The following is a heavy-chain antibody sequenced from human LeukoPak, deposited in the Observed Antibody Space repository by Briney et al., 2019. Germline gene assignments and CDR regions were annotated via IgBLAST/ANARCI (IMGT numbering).Heavy chain of an antibody. V-gene: IGHV4-59*01. CDR3: ARESSLMTTVTTGAFDI. CDR1: GGSISSYY. D-gene: IGHD4-17*01. J-gene: IGHJ3*02. CDR2: IYYSGST. Sequence: SETLSLTCTVSGGSISSYYWSWIRQPPGKGLEWIGYIYYSGSTNYNPSLKSRVTISVDTSKNQFSLKLSSVTAADTAVYYCARESSLMTTVTTGAFDIWGQGTMVTVSS.